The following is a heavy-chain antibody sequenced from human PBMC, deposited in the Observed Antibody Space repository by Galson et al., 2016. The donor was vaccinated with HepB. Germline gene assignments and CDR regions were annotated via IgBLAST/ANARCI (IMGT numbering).Heavy chain of an antibody. D-gene: IGHD3-10*01. J-gene: IGHJ4*02. CDR1: GFTLHTYT. CDR2: ISGSGANT. CDR3: ARAPMLRGVIMTTPFDY. Sequence: SLRLSCAASGFTLHTYTMNWVRQAPGTGLEWVSGISGSGANTYYADSVKGRFTISRDNAKNTLYFEMNSLSAADTAVYYCARAPMLRGVIMTTPFDYWGQGTLVTVSS. V-gene: IGHV3-23*01.